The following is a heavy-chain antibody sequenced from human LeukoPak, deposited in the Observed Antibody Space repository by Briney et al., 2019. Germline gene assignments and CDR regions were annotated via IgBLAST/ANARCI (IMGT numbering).Heavy chain of an antibody. CDR1: GLNFRKSW. CDR2: IKDDGSEK. J-gene: IGHJ4*02. D-gene: IGHD7-27*01. V-gene: IGHV3-7*01. Sequence: GGSLRLSCAASGLNFRKSWMTWVRQAPGRGLEWVANIKDDGSEKYYVDSVKGRFTISRDNAKNSLYLQMNSLSAEDTAVYFCTNWGDTWGLDFWGQGILVSVSS. CDR3: TNWGDTWGLDF.